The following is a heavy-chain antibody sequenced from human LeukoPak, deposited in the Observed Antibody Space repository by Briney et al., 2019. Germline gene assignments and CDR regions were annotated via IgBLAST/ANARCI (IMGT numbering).Heavy chain of an antibody. CDR3: AGGAPTVDYYYYGMDV. Sequence: ASVKVSRKAAGYTFTSYAMHWVRQARGQRLAWMGWINAGNGNTKYSQNFQGIVTITRDTSESTAYMELSSLRSEDTAVYYCAGGAPTVDYYYYGMDVWGKGTTVTVSS. CDR2: INAGNGNT. J-gene: IGHJ6*04. CDR1: GYTFTSYA. V-gene: IGHV1-3*01. D-gene: IGHD5-12*01.